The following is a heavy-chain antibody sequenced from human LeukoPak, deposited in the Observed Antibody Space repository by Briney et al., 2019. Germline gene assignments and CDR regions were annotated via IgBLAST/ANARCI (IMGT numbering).Heavy chain of an antibody. CDR3: AGGGYYYDSSGCDY. J-gene: IGHJ4*02. V-gene: IGHV4-4*07. CDR1: GGSISSYY. CDR2: IYTSGST. Sequence: PSETLSLTCTVSGGSISSYYWSWIRQPAGKGLEWIGRIYTSGSTNYNPSLKSRVTISVDKSKNQFSLKLSSVTAADTAVYYCAGGGYYYDSSGCDYWGQGTLVTVSS. D-gene: IGHD3-22*01.